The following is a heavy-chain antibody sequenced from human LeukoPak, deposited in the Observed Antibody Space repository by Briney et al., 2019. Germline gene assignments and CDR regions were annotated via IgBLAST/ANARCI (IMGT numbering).Heavy chain of an antibody. Sequence: PSETLSLTCTVSGGSISSYYWSWIRQPPGKGLEWIGYIYYSGSTNYNPSLKSRVTISVDTSKNQFSLKLSSVTAADTAVYYCARAGSGSYYRLWSQGTLVTVSS. CDR3: ARAGSGSYYRL. D-gene: IGHD1-26*01. CDR2: IYYSGST. V-gene: IGHV4-59*01. CDR1: GGSISSYY. J-gene: IGHJ4*02.